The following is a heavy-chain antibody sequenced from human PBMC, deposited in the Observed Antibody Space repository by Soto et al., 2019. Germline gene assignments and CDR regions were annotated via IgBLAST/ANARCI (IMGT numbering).Heavy chain of an antibody. CDR1: GGTFSSCA. J-gene: IGHJ6*02. V-gene: IGHV1-69*13. CDR2: IIPMFGIT. CDR3: ARGLDENWSGQNDYDYGLDV. D-gene: IGHD3-3*01. Sequence: SSVKVSCKASGGTFSSCAISWVRQAPGQGLEWMGGIIPMFGITNYGQKIQGRVTITADESTSTAYRELSRLRSDDTAVYYCARGLDENWSGQNDYDYGLDVWG.